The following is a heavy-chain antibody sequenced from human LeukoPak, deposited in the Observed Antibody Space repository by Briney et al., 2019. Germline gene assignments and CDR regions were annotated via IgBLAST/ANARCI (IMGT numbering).Heavy chain of an antibody. CDR2: IIPILGIA. D-gene: IGHD5-18*01. Sequence: SVKVSCKASGGTFSSYTISWVRQAPGQGLEWMGRIIPILGIANYAQKFQGRVTITTDESTSTAYMELSSLRSEDTAVYYCARGGSLGYSYGYVFDYWGQGTLVTVSS. CDR1: GGTFSSYT. CDR3: ARGGSLGYSYGYVFDY. V-gene: IGHV1-69*16. J-gene: IGHJ4*02.